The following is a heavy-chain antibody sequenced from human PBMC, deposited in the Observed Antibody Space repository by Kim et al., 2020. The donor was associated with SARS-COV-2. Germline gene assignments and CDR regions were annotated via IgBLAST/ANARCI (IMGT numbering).Heavy chain of an antibody. CDR1: GFTFDDYT. J-gene: IGHJ4*02. D-gene: IGHD4-17*01. Sequence: GGSLILSCAASGFTFDDYTMHWVRQAPGKGLEWVSLISWDGGSTYYADSVKGRFTISRDNSKNSLYLQMNSLRTEDTALYYCAKENGDYENKFDYWGQGTLVTVSS. CDR2: ISWDGGST. CDR3: AKENGDYENKFDY. V-gene: IGHV3-43*01.